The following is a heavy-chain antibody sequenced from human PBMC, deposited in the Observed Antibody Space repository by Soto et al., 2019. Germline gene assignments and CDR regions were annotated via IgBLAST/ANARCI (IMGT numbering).Heavy chain of an antibody. Sequence: GGSLRLSCTTSGFTFGDYAMSWFRQAPGKGLEWVGVVRSKAYGGTTDYAASVKGRFDISRDDSKSIAYLQMNSVTTEDTAVYFCARYTYTSRYTYYGMDVWGPGTTVTVSS. D-gene: IGHD2-2*02. CDR3: ARYTYTSRYTYYGMDV. J-gene: IGHJ6*02. CDR1: GFTFGDYA. CDR2: VRSKAYGGTT. V-gene: IGHV3-49*03.